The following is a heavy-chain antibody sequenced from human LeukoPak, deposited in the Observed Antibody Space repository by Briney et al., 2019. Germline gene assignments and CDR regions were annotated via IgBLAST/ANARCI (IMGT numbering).Heavy chain of an antibody. Sequence: GGSLRLSCSPSGFSLSNYWMHWVRQAPGKGLVWVSRINPDGSVTNHADSVKGRFTISRDNAKNTLYLQMNSLRVEDTAVYHCSRDTYGYEDHWGQGTLATVSS. CDR1: GFSLSNYW. V-gene: IGHV3-74*01. CDR2: INPDGSVT. D-gene: IGHD3-16*01. J-gene: IGHJ4*02. CDR3: SRDTYGYEDH.